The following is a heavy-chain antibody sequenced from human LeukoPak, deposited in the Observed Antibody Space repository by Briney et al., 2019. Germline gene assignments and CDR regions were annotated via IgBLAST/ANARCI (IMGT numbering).Heavy chain of an antibody. J-gene: IGHJ4*02. V-gene: IGHV3-30*02. CDR2: IRFDGSAK. D-gene: IGHD1-14*01. Sequence: GGSLRLSCAASGFTFNDYAMHWVRQAPGKGLGWVAFIRFDGSAKYYAGSVKGRFTISRDNSRNTLYLQINSLRVEDTAVYYCAKDYPEFDYWGQGTLVTVSS. CDR3: AKDYPEFDY. CDR1: GFTFNDYA.